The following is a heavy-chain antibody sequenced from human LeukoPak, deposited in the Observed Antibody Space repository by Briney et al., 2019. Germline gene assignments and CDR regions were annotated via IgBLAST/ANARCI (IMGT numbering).Heavy chain of an antibody. Sequence: SETLSLTCAVYGGSFSNYYWSWIRQPPGKGLERLGEINDSGRANYNPSLMSRVTVSVDTSKNQFSLRLTSVTATDTAVYYCARRWNYGRNYYIDVWGKGATVSVSS. CDR3: ARRWNYGRNYYIDV. D-gene: IGHD1-7*01. CDR1: GGSFSNYY. CDR2: INDSGRA. J-gene: IGHJ6*03. V-gene: IGHV4-34*01.